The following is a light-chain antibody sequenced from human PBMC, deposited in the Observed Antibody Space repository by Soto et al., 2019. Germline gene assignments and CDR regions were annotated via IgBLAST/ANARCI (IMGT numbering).Light chain of an antibody. V-gene: IGLV7-46*01. CDR1: TGAVTSGHY. Sequence: QAVVTQEPSLTVSQGGPVTLTCGPSTGAVTSGHYPSWFQQHPGQAPRTLIYDTSNQPSWTPSRFSVSLLGGNAALTLSGAQPEDAAEYYCFLTYSGARVFGGGTKLTVL. J-gene: IGLJ2*01. CDR2: DTS. CDR3: FLTYSGARV.